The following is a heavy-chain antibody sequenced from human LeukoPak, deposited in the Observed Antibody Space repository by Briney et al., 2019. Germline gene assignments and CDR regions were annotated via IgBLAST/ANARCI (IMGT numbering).Heavy chain of an antibody. V-gene: IGHV3-9*01. J-gene: IGHJ4*02. CDR1: GFTFDNYA. Sequence: QLGGSLRLSCAASGFTFDNYAMHWVRQPPGKGLEWVSGISWNSGDIDYADSVKGRFTISRDNAKNSLYLQMNSLRAEDTAVYYCARDKFGGTDYWGQGALVTVSS. CDR2: ISWNSGDI. CDR3: ARDKFGGTDY. D-gene: IGHD3-16*01.